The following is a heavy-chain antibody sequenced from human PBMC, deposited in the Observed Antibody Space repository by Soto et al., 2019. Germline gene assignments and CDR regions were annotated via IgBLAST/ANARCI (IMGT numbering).Heavy chain of an antibody. Sequence: GASVKVSCKASGYTFTNYAIHWVRQAPGQRLEWMGWINSGNGNTKYSQKFQGRITITRDTSASTAYMELSSLRSEDTAVYYCSRANYYGPFTYWGQGTLVTVSS. CDR3: SRANYYGPFTY. CDR1: GYTFTNYA. V-gene: IGHV1-3*01. CDR2: INSGNGNT. D-gene: IGHD3-10*01. J-gene: IGHJ4*02.